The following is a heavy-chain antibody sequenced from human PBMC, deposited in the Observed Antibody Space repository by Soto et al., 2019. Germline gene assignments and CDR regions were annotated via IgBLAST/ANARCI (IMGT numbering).Heavy chain of an antibody. D-gene: IGHD3-3*01. CDR2: ISYDGSNK. CDR3: AKARAQYYDFWSGYPVDY. V-gene: IGHV3-30*18. J-gene: IGHJ4*02. Sequence: GGSLRLSCAASGFTFSSYGMHWVRQAPGKGLEWVAVISYDGSNKYYAGSVKGRFTISRDNSKNTLYLQMNSLRAEDTAVYYCAKARAQYYDFWSGYPVDYWGQGT. CDR1: GFTFSSYG.